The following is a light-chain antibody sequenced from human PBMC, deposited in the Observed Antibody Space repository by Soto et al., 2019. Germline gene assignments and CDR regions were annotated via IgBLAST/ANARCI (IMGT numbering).Light chain of an antibody. CDR1: SSNIGNNY. CDR3: ATWDGSLPGEV. CDR2: DNN. Sequence: QSVVTQPPSASGTPGQTVTISCSGSSSNIGNNYVSWYQQLPGTAPKLLIYDNNKRPSGIPDRFSGSKSGTSGTLDITGLQTGDEADYYFATWDGSLPGEVFGGGTKLTVL. V-gene: IGLV1-51*01. J-gene: IGLJ2*01.